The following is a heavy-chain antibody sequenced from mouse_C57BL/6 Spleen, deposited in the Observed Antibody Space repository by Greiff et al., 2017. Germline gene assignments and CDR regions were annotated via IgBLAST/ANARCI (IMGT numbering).Heavy chain of an antibody. CDR3: AREDYDGYSWYFDV. J-gene: IGHJ1*03. V-gene: IGHV5-4*01. D-gene: IGHD2-3*01. CDR1: GFTFSSYA. Sequence: EVKLVESGGGLVQPGESLKLSCAASGFTFSSYAMSWVRQTPEKRLEWVATISDGGSYTYYPDNVKGRFTISRDNAKNNLYLQMSHLKSEDTAMYYCAREDYDGYSWYFDVWGTGTTVTVSS. CDR2: ISDGGSYT.